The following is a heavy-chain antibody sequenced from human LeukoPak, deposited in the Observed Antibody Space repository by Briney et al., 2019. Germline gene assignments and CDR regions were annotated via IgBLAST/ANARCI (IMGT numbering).Heavy chain of an antibody. CDR1: GFSFSVYA. Sequence: PGGSLRLSCAVSGFSFSVYAMSWVRQAPGKGLEWVSSISGSAGRTYYTNSVKGRFTISRENFKNTVFLEMNNLGAEDTALYYCAKGGQDYDFWRFDYWGQGNLAIVSS. J-gene: IGHJ4*02. CDR2: ISGSAGRT. D-gene: IGHD3-3*01. CDR3: AKGGQDYDFWRFDY. V-gene: IGHV3-23*01.